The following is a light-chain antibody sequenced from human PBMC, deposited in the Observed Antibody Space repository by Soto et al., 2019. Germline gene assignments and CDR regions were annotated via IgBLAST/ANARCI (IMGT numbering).Light chain of an antibody. J-gene: IGKJ4*01. V-gene: IGKV1-39*01. CDR1: HSIGTW. Sequence: DIQMTQSPSALSASLGDRVTITCRASHSIGTWLAWYQQRPGKAPKLLIYAASSLQSGVPSRFSGSGSGTDFTLTISSLQPEDFATYYCQQSYSTPPTFGGGTKVEIK. CDR3: QQSYSTPPT. CDR2: AAS.